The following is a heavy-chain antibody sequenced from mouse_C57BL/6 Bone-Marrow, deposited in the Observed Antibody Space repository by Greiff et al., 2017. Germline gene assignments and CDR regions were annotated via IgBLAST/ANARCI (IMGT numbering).Heavy chain of an antibody. J-gene: IGHJ4*01. Sequence: DVKLVESGGGLVQPGGSLKLSCAASGFTFSDYYMYWVRQTPEKRLEWVAYISNGGGSTYYPDTVKGRFTISRDNAKNTLYLQMSRRKSEDTAMYYCARHELLRHAMDYWGQGTSVTVSS. CDR2: ISNGGGST. CDR1: GFTFSDYY. V-gene: IGHV5-12*01. CDR3: ARHELLRHAMDY. D-gene: IGHD1-2*01.